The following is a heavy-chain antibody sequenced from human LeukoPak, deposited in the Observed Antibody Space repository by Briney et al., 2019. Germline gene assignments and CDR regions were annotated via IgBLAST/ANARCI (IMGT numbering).Heavy chain of an antibody. CDR1: GFTVSSNY. CDR2: IYSGGST. CDR3: ASNQVGAAIDY. D-gene: IGHD6-13*01. Sequence: GGSLRLSCAASGFTVSSNYMTWVRQAPGKGLEWVSVIYSGGSTYYADSVKGRFTISGDNSKNTLYLQMNSLRAEDTAVYYCASNQVGAAIDYWGQGTLVTVSS. J-gene: IGHJ4*02. V-gene: IGHV3-53*01.